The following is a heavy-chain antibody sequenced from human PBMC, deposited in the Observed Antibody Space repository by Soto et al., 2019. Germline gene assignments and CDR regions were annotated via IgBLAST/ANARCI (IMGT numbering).Heavy chain of an antibody. CDR2: IYYNGNT. Sequence: ASETLSLTCNFSGGSVSGYHWSWIRQPPGKGLEWIGYIYYNGNTCYYPSLKSRVTISVDTSKNQFSLRLSSVTAADTALYYCARTSTSGTRFDYWGQGSLVTVSS. V-gene: IGHV4-59*02. CDR1: GGSVSGYH. J-gene: IGHJ4*02. CDR3: ARTSTSGTRFDY. D-gene: IGHD1-1*01.